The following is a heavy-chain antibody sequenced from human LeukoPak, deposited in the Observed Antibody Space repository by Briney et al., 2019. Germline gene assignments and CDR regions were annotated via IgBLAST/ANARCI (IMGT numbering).Heavy chain of an antibody. CDR1: GYTFTSYY. CDR3: VRDHRLLWFGELFPTDNFF. V-gene: IGHV1-2*02. D-gene: IGHD3-10*01. J-gene: IGHJ3*01. Sequence: ASVKVSCKASGYTFTSYYMYWVRQAPGQGLEWMGWINPNSGGTNYAQKFQGRVTMTRDTSISTAYMELSRLRSDDTAVYYCVRDHRLLWFGELFPTDNFFWGQGTMVTVSS. CDR2: INPNSGGT.